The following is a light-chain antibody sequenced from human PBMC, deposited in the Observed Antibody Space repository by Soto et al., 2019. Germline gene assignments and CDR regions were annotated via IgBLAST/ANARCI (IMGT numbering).Light chain of an antibody. CDR3: SSYAGSMNLI. CDR2: EVS. CDR1: SSDVGGHNH. J-gene: IGLJ2*01. Sequence: QSALTQPPSASGSPGLSVTISCTGSSSDVGGHNHVSWYQQHPGKAPKLMIYEVSKRPSGVPDRFSGSKSVNTASLTVSGLQAEDEADYHCSSYAGSMNLIFGGGTQLTVL. V-gene: IGLV2-8*01.